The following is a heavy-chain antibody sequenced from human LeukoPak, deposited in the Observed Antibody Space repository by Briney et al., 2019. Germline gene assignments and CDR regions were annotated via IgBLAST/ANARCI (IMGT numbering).Heavy chain of an antibody. Sequence: PGGSLRLSCAASGFTFSKYWMHWVRQAPGKGLVWVSRINSDGSSTMYADFVKGRFTISRDNAKNTLYLQMNSLRAEDTAVYYWARVSGSYYFDYWGQGILVTVSS. CDR1: GFTFSKYW. CDR3: ARVSGSYYFDY. D-gene: IGHD3-10*01. V-gene: IGHV3-74*03. J-gene: IGHJ4*02. CDR2: INSDGSST.